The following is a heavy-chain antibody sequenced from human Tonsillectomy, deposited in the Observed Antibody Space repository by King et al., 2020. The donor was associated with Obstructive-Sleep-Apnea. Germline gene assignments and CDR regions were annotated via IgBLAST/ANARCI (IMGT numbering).Heavy chain of an antibody. CDR3: ARDTQYSYGYWYFDL. D-gene: IGHD5-18*01. J-gene: IGHJ2*01. V-gene: IGHV4-31*03. CDR1: GGSISGGGSY. Sequence: QLQESGPGLVKPSQTLSLTCTVSGGSISGGGSYWHWIRQHPGKGLGWIGYIYYSGRTYYNPSLKSRVTIPVDTSKNQFSLKLSYVTAADTAVYYCARDTQYSYGYWYFDLWGRGTLVTVSS. CDR2: IYYSGRT.